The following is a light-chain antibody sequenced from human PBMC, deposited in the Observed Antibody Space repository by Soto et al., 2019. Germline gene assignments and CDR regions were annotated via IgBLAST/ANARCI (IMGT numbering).Light chain of an antibody. CDR2: EVN. J-gene: IGLJ1*01. Sequence: QSVLTQPPSASGSPGQSVAISCTGTSSDVGGYNYVSWYQQHPGKAPKLMIYEVNKRPSGVPDRFSGSKSGNTASLTVSGLQAEDEADYYCSSFTSGSTLFGTGTKVTVL. CDR3: SSFTSGSTL. V-gene: IGLV2-8*01. CDR1: SSDVGGYNY.